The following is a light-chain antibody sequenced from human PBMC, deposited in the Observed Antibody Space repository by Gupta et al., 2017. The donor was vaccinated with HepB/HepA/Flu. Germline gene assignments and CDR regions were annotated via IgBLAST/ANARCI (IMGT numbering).Light chain of an antibody. CDR3: SSYAGSSNVV. CDR1: RSDVGSYNL. CDR2: EVS. Sequence: QSALTQPATVSGSTGQSITISCTGTRSDVGSYNLVCWYQQHPGKAPKLMIYEVSERPSGVSNRFSGSKSGITASLTISGLQADDEADYYCSSYAGSSNVVFGGGTKVTVL. V-gene: IGLV2-23*02. J-gene: IGLJ2*01.